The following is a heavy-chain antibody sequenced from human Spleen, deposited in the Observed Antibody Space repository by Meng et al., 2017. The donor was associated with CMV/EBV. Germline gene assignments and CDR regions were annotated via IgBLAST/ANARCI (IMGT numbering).Heavy chain of an antibody. D-gene: IGHD3-10*01. J-gene: IGHJ3*02. V-gene: IGHV4-38-2*02. CDR1: GYSISSGYY. CDR2: IYHTGST. Sequence: SETLSLTCSVSGYSISSGYYWGWIRQPPGKGLEWIGSIYHTGSTYYNPSLKSRVTISVDTSKNQFSLKLSSVTAADTAVYYCARVESVPFDIWGQGTMVTVSS. CDR3: ARVESVPFDI.